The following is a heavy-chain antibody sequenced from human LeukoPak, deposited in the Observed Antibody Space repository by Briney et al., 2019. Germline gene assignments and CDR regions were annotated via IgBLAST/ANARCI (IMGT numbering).Heavy chain of an antibody. D-gene: IGHD6-13*01. CDR1: GGSISSGGYY. V-gene: IGHV4-31*03. J-gene: IGHJ5*02. Sequence: PSQTLSLTCTVSGGSISSGGYYWSWIRQHPGKGLEWIGYIYYSGSTYYNPSLKSRVTISVDTSKNPFSLKLSSVTAADTAVYYCARASGAAAPDWFDPWGQGTLVTVSS. CDR3: ARASGAAAPDWFDP. CDR2: IYYSGST.